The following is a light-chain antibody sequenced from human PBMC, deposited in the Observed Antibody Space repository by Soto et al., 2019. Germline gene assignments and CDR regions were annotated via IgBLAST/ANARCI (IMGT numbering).Light chain of an antibody. CDR2: RNN. CDR3: AAWDDSLYGHYV. J-gene: IGLJ1*01. Sequence: QSVVTQAPSASGTPGQRVVISCSGTSSNIGNNFVYWYQRLPGTAPKLLIYRNNQRRSGVPDRFSGSKSGTSAFLAISGLRSEDEAEYYCAAWDDSLYGHYVFGTGTKVTVL. V-gene: IGLV1-47*01. CDR1: SSNIGNNF.